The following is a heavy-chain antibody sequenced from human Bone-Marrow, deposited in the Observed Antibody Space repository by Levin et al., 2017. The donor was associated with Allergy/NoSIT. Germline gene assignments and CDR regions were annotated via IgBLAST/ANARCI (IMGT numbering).Heavy chain of an antibody. CDR1: GFTFSNYW. J-gene: IGHJ5*01. CDR3: ARNKGRDDS. D-gene: IGHD1/OR15-1a*01. CDR2: LSEDGTVA. V-gene: IGHV3-74*01. Sequence: GESLKISCSTSGFTFSNYWMHWVRQIPGKGLEWVSRLSEDGTVANYADSVKGRFITSRDNAKSTLYLQMNSLRVDDGAVYYCARNKGRDDSWGRGTLVTVSS.